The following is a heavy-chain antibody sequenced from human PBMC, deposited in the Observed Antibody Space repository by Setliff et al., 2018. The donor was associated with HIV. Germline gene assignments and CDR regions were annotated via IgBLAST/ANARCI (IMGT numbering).Heavy chain of an antibody. J-gene: IGHJ4*02. CDR2: IWYDGSNK. Sequence: PGGSLRLSCAASGFTFSSYGMHWVRQAPGKGLEWVAVIWYDGSNKYYADSVKGRFTISRDNSKNTLYLQMNSLRAEDTAVYYCARDLGGYCSGGGCYDWGQGTLVTVSS. CDR3: ARDLGGYCSGGGCYD. V-gene: IGHV3-33*01. CDR1: GFTFSSYG. D-gene: IGHD2-15*01.